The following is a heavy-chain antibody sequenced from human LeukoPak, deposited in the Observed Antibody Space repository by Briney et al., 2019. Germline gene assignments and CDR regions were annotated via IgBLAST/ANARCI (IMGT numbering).Heavy chain of an antibody. CDR2: IYYSGST. J-gene: IGHJ5*02. Sequence: SETLSLTCTVSGGSISSYYWSWIRQPPGKGLGWIGYIYYSGSTNYNPSLKSRVTISVDTSKNQFSLKLSSVTAADTAVYYCASTIYSHHSSSWYFFSWGQGTLVTVSS. V-gene: IGHV4-59*08. D-gene: IGHD6-13*01. CDR3: ASTIYSHHSSSWYFFS. CDR1: GGSISSYY.